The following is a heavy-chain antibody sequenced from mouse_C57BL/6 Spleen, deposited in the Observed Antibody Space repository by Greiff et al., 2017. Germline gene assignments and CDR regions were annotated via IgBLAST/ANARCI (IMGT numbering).Heavy chain of an antibody. CDR2: IDPNSGGT. D-gene: IGHD3-2*02. CDR3: ARRADSSGLDY. V-gene: IGHV1-72*01. CDR1: GYTFTSYW. Sequence: QVQLQQPGAELVKPGASVKLSCKASGYTFTSYWMHWVKQRPGRGLKWIGRIDPNSGGTKYNEKFKSKATLTVDKPSSTAYMQLSSLTSEDSAVYYCARRADSSGLDYWGQGTTLTVSS. J-gene: IGHJ2*01.